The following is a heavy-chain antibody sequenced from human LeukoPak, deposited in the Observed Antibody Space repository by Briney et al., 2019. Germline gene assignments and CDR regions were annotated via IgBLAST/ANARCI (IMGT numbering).Heavy chain of an antibody. CDR1: GFTFSSYA. D-gene: IGHD1-26*01. Sequence: GGSLRLSCAASGFTFSSYAMSWVRQAPGNGLEWVASITSTSRYIYYADSLKGRFTISRDNAQNALYLQMNRLIVEDTAVYFCARDGSYYGQYYFDYWGRGTLVSVSS. CDR3: ARDGSYYGQYYFDY. CDR2: ITSTSRYI. V-gene: IGHV3-21*01. J-gene: IGHJ4*02.